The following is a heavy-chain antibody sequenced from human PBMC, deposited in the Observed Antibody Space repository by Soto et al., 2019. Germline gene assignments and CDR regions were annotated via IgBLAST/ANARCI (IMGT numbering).Heavy chain of an antibody. CDR3: ARVGGGGMDV. V-gene: IGHV3-30-3*01. J-gene: IGHJ6*02. Sequence: PGGSLRLSCAASGFTFSSYAMHWVRQAPGKGLEWVAVISYDGSNKYYADSVKGRFTISRDNSKNTLYLQMNSLRAEDTAVYYCARVGGGGMDVWGQGTTVTVSS. CDR1: GFTFSSYA. CDR2: ISYDGSNK. D-gene: IGHD3-16*01.